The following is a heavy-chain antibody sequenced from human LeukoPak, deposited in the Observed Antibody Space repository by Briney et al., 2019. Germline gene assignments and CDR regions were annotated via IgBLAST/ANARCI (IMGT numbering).Heavy chain of an antibody. CDR1: GFTFSSYS. V-gene: IGHV3-7*01. D-gene: IGHD1-1*01. J-gene: IGHJ4*02. Sequence: GGSLRLPCAASGFTFSSYSMNWVRQAPGKGLEWVANIKEDGTEKNLVDSVKGRFTISRDNTKNLLFLEMNNLRGDDTAIYYCVRESRPGGAMGLYHNLDYWGQGTLVAVSS. CDR3: VRESRPGGAMGLYHNLDY. CDR2: IKEDGTEK.